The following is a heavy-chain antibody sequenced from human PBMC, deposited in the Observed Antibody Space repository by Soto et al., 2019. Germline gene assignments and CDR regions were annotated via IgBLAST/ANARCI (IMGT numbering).Heavy chain of an antibody. CDR3: AGRSGSSDY. D-gene: IGHD3-10*01. CDR1: GFTFSNYT. Sequence: LRLSCAASGFTFSNYTMHWVRQAPGKGLEWVALISYDEIDKYYADAVKGRFTISRDNSKNTLYLQMDSLRAEDTAVYYCAGRSGSSDYWGQGTLVTVSS. V-gene: IGHV3-30*04. J-gene: IGHJ4*02. CDR2: ISYDEIDK.